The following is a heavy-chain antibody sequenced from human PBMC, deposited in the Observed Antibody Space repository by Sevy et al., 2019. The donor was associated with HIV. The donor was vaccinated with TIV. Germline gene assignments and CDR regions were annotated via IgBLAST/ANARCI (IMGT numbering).Heavy chain of an antibody. D-gene: IGHD1-7*01. J-gene: IGHJ4*02. Sequence: GGSLRLSCVASGFIFKSQWMHWVRRAPGKGLEWVSRINVDGKNVAYADSVKGRFTISRDNAKNTLYLKMDSLRVEDTATYFCVRVEGELWGQRVQVTVSS. CDR2: INVDGKNV. V-gene: IGHV3-74*01. CDR1: GFIFKSQW. CDR3: VRVEGEL.